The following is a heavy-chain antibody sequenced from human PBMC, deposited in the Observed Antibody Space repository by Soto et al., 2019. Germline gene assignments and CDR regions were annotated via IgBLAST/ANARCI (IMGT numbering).Heavy chain of an antibody. J-gene: IGHJ6*03. CDR3: AKHQQYSLYYYYMDV. CDR2: ISGSGGST. D-gene: IGHD4-4*01. CDR1: GFTFSSYA. V-gene: IGHV3-23*01. Sequence: EVQLLESGGGLVQPGGSLRLSCAASGFTFSSYAMSWVRQAPGKGLEWVSAISGSGGSTYYADSVKGRFTISRDNSKNTLYLQMNSLTAEDTAVYYCAKHQQYSLYYYYMDVWGKGTTVTVSS.